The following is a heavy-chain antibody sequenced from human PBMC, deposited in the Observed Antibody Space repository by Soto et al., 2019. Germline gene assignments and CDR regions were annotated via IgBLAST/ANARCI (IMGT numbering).Heavy chain of an antibody. CDR1: GFTFSSSG. J-gene: IGHJ5*02. D-gene: IGHD1-1*01. Sequence: QLQLVQFGPEVKKPGTPVKVSCKASGFTFSSSGIHWVRQARGQRLEWIGWIVVGSGNTNYAQKFQERVTITRDVSTNTAYMELTSLRSEDTAVYYCAADLAPTAPYNWFEPWGQGTLVTVSS. V-gene: IGHV1-58*02. CDR3: AADLAPTAPYNWFEP. CDR2: IVVGSGNT.